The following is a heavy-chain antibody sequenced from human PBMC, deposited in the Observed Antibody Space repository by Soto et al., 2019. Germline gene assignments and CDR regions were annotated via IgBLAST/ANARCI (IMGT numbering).Heavy chain of an antibody. CDR3: ARDRDYGDYGYYFDY. CDR1: GFTFSSYA. V-gene: IGHV3-30-3*01. Sequence: GGSLRLSCAASGFTFSSYAMHWVRQAPGKGLEWVAVISYDGSNKYYADSVKGRFTISRDNSKNTLYLQMNSLRAEDTAVYYCARDRDYGDYGYYFDYWGQGTLVTVSS. CDR2: ISYDGSNK. D-gene: IGHD4-17*01. J-gene: IGHJ4*02.